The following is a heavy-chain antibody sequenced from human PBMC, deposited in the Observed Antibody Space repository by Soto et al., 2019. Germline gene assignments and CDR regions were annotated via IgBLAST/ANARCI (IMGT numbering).Heavy chain of an antibody. D-gene: IGHD6-19*01. CDR2: ISYDGSNK. CDR1: GFTFSSYG. V-gene: IGHV3-30*18. J-gene: IGHJ4*02. CDR3: AKAGLVRGIYYFDY. Sequence: VGSLRLSCAASGFTFSSYGIHWVRQAPGKGLEWVAVISYDGSNKYYADSVKGRFTISRDNSKNTLYLQMNSLRAEDTAVYYCAKAGLVRGIYYFDYWGQGTLVTVSS.